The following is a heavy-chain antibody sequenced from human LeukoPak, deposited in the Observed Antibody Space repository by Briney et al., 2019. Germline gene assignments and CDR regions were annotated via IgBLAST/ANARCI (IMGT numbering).Heavy chain of an antibody. CDR3: ARGLRVSPAFDY. V-gene: IGHV1-2*02. CDR2: IDPKSGAT. Sequence: ASVRVSCKASGYTFTGYYMHWVRQAPGQGLEWMAWIDPKSGATNYAQRFQGRVTMTRDTSIITAYMELSRLRSDDTAVYYCARGLRVSPAFDYWGQGTLVTVSS. CDR1: GYTFTGYY. J-gene: IGHJ4*02. D-gene: IGHD2-2*01.